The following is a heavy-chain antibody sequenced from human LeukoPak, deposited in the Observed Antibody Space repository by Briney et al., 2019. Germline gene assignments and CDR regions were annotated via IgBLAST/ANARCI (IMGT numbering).Heavy chain of an antibody. CDR2: IKHSGIS. V-gene: IGHV4-34*01. CDR1: GGSFSGYY. CDR3: ARTTPEIDWFDP. J-gene: IGHJ5*02. D-gene: IGHD2-15*01. Sequence: SETLSLTCAVYGGSFSGYYWSWIRQPPGKGLEWIGEIKHSGISNYNPSLKSRVTISLDTSKNQFSLKLSSVTAADTAVYYCARTTPEIDWFDPWGQGTLVTVSS.